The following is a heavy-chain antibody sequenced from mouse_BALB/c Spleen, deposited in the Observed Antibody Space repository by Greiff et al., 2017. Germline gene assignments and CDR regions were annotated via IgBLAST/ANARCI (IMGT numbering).Heavy chain of an antibody. J-gene: IGHJ4*01. D-gene: IGHD3-2*01. V-gene: IGHV5-6-5*01. Sequence: EVMLVESGGGLVKPGGSLKLSCAASGFTFSSYAMSWVRQTPEKRLEWVASISSGGSTYYPDSVKGRFTISRDNARNILYLQMSSLRSEDTAMYYCARLDSSGYDYWGQGTSVTVSS. CDR1: GFTFSSYA. CDR2: ISSGGST. CDR3: ARLDSSGYDY.